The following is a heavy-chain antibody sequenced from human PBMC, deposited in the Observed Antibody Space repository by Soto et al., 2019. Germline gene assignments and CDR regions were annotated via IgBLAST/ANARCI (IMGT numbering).Heavy chain of an antibody. V-gene: IGHV4-30-4*01. J-gene: IGHJ4*02. CDR1: GGSISSGDYY. CDR2: IYYSGST. CDR3: ARDRGGYYYFDY. D-gene: IGHD5-12*01. Sequence: SETLSLTCTVSGGSISSGDYYWSWIRQPPGKGLEWIGYIYYSGSTYYNPSLKSRVTISVDTSKNQFSLKLSSVTAADTAVYYCARDRGGYYYFDYWGQVTLVTVSS.